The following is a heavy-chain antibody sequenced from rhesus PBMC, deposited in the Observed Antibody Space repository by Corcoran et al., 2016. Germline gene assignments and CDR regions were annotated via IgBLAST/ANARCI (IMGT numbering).Heavy chain of an antibody. CDR2: INTDTGNP. D-gene: IGHD3S6*01. J-gene: IGHJ4*01. CDR3: ARSHFAPGFDY. CDR1: GYPFTTYA. Sequence: QVQLVQSGAEVKQPGASVTVSCKASGYPFTTYALNWVRQTRGQRLEWMGWINTDTGNPTYAQAFKERFTFSLDTSITTAYRQISSLKAEDTAVYYCARSHFAPGFDYWGQGVLVTVSS. V-gene: IGHV7-114*01.